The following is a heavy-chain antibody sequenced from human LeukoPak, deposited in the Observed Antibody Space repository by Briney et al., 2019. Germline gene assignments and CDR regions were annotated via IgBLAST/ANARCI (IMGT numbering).Heavy chain of an antibody. J-gene: IGHJ5*02. V-gene: IGHV5-51*01. CDR3: ARQSPHYYDSSGYLNWFDP. D-gene: IGHD3-22*01. CDR2: IYPDDSDT. CDR1: GYSFTSYW. Sequence: GESLKISCKGSGYSFTSYWIGWVRQMPGKGLEWMGIIYPDDSDTRYSPSFQGQVTISADKSISTAYLQWSSLKASDTAMYYCARQSPHYYDSSGYLNWFDPWGQGTLVTVSS.